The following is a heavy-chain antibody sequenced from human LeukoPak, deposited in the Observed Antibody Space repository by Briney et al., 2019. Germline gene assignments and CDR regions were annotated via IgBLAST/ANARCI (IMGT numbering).Heavy chain of an antibody. D-gene: IGHD2-15*01. CDR1: GFTFTSSA. CDR3: AAGWVCSGGSCYYYFDY. J-gene: IGHJ4*02. CDR2: IVVGSGNT. Sequence: SVKVSFKASGFTFTSSAMQWVRQARGQRLEWIGWIVVGSGNTNYAQKFQERVTITRDMSTSTAYMELSSLRSEDTAVYYCAAGWVCSGGSCYYYFDYWGQGTLVTVSS. V-gene: IGHV1-58*02.